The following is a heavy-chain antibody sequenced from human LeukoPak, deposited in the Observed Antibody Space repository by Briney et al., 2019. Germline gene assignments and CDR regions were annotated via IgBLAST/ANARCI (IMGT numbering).Heavy chain of an antibody. CDR2: INPNSGGT. Sequence: ASVKLSCKASGYTFTGYYMHWVRQAPGQGLEWMGWINPNSGGTNYAQKFQGRVTMTRDTSISTAYMELSRLRSDDTAVYYCARGLLWFGELGVGGMDVWGQGTTVTVSS. CDR3: ARGLLWFGELGVGGMDV. CDR1: GYTFTGYY. J-gene: IGHJ6*02. V-gene: IGHV1-2*02. D-gene: IGHD3-10*01.